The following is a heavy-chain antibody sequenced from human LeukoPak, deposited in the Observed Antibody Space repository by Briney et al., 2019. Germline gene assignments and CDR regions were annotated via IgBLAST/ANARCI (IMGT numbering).Heavy chain of an antibody. Sequence: GSLRLSCAASGFTVSSNDMSWVRQPPGKGLEWIGSTYYSGRTYYNPSLKSRVTISVDTSKKQFSLKLSSVTAADTAVYYCARGRPDGSGSYYKFDPWGQGTLVTVSS. V-gene: IGHV4-39*01. J-gene: IGHJ5*02. D-gene: IGHD3-10*01. CDR3: ARGRPDGSGSYYKFDP. CDR1: GFTVSSND. CDR2: TYYSGRT.